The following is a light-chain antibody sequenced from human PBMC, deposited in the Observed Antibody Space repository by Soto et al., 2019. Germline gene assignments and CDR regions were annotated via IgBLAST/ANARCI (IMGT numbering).Light chain of an antibody. V-gene: IGKV3-11*01. Sequence: EIVLTQSPVTLSLSPGQRATLSCRASQSVSSLLAWYQQKPGQAPRLLIYDASHRATGIPARFSGSGSGTDFTLTISSLEPEDFAVYYCQQRSDRLTFGGGTRVDIK. J-gene: IGKJ4*01. CDR1: QSVSSL. CDR2: DAS. CDR3: QQRSDRLT.